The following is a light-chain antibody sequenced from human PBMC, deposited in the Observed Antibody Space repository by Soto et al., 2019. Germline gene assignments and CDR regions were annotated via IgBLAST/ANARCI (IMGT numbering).Light chain of an antibody. CDR1: QSISSW. CDR3: QQYNSYSRT. J-gene: IGKJ1*01. CDR2: KAS. Sequence: DIQMTQSPSTLSASVGDRVTITCRASQSISSWLAWYRQKPGKAPKLLIYKASSLDSGVPSRFSGSASGTEFTLTTSSLQPDDFATYYCQQYNSYSRTFGQGTKVEIK. V-gene: IGKV1-5*03.